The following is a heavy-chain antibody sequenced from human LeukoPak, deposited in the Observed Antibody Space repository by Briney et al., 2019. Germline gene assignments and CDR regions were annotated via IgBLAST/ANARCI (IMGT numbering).Heavy chain of an antibody. V-gene: IGHV4-61*01. Sequence: SETLSLTCSVSGGSVTSGSYYWSWIRQPPGKELEWIGYISYRGSTNYNPSLKSRVTMFVDMSKNQFSLRLSSVTAADTAVYYCARHRAYSSSSPFDYWGQGTLVTVSS. CDR2: ISYRGST. J-gene: IGHJ4*02. D-gene: IGHD6-6*01. CDR3: ARHRAYSSSSPFDY. CDR1: GGSVTSGSYY.